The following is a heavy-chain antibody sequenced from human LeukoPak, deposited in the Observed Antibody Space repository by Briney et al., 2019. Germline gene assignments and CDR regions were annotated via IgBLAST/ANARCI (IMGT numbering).Heavy chain of an antibody. J-gene: IGHJ5*01. CDR2: ISGSGGST. CDR1: GFTFSSYG. D-gene: IGHD3-22*01. Sequence: GGTLRLSCAASGFTFSSYGMSWVRQAPGKGLEWVSAISGSGGSTYYADSVKGRFSISRDNSKNTLYLQVNSLRADDTAVYYCGRTMDYYETGRFYHGWIDSWGQGTLVTVSS. CDR3: GRTMDYYETGRFYHGWIDS. V-gene: IGHV3-23*01.